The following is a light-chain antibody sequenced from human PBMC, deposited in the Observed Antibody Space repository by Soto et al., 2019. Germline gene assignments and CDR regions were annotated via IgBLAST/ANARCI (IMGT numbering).Light chain of an antibody. J-gene: IGLJ1*01. V-gene: IGLV2-14*03. CDR3: NSYREDHPRFYV. CDR1: HSDIGNYNY. Sequence: QSPLTQPASFSGSPGQSITISCTGTHSDIGNYNYVSWYQHLPGKAPKLMIYDVGSRPSGVSSRFSGSKSGNTASLAISGLQAEDEADYYCNSYREDHPRFYVFGTGTKVTVL. CDR2: DVG.